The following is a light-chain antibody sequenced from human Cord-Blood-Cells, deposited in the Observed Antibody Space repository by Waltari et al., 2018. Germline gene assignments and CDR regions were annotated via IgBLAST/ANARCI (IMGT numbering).Light chain of an antibody. J-gene: IGLJ3*02. CDR2: EGS. CDR1: SSDVGSYNL. V-gene: IGLV2-23*01. CDR3: CSYAGSSTWV. Sequence: QSALTQPASVSGSPGQSITISCTGTSSDVGSYNLVSWYQQHPGKAPKLMIYEGSKRPSGVSNRFSGSKSSNTASLTSSGLQAEDEADYYCCSYAGSSTWVFGGGTKLTVL.